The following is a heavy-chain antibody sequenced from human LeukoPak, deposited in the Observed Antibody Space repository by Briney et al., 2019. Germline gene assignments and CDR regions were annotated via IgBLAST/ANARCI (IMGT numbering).Heavy chain of an antibody. Sequence: GGSLRLSCAASGFTFSDYYMSWVRQAPGKGLEWVAFIRYDGSNKYYADSVKGRFTISRDNSKNTLYLQMNSLRAEDTAVYYCAKDGRRYCSGGSCYAGDYWGQGTLVTVSS. V-gene: IGHV3-30*02. CDR1: GFTFSDYY. D-gene: IGHD2-15*01. CDR3: AKDGRRYCSGGSCYAGDY. J-gene: IGHJ4*02. CDR2: IRYDGSNK.